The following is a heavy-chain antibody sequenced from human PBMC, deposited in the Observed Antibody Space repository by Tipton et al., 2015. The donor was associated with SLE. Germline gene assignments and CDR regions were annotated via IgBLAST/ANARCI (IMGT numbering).Heavy chain of an antibody. D-gene: IGHD1-26*01. J-gene: IGHJ4*02. CDR2: IYYSGST. CDR1: GGSISSHY. CDR3: ARAGNWEPLFDY. V-gene: IGHV4-59*11. Sequence: LRLSCTVSGGSISSHYWSWIRQPPGKGLEWIGYIYYSGSTNYNPSLKSRVTISVDRSKNQFSLKLSSVTAADTAVYYCARAGNWEPLFDYWGQGTLVTVSS.